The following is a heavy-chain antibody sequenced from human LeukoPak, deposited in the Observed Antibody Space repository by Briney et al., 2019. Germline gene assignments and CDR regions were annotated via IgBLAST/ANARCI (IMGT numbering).Heavy chain of an antibody. J-gene: IGHJ2*01. CDR3: ARENTENWYFDL. Sequence: SETLSLTCTVSGGSISSSHYYWDWIRQPPGKGLEWIGSTYYSGSTYYNPSLKSRVTISVDTSKNQFSLKLSSVTAADTAVYYCARENTENWYFDLWGRGTLVTVSS. D-gene: IGHD5-18*01. CDR1: GGSISSSHYY. V-gene: IGHV4-39*07. CDR2: TYYSGST.